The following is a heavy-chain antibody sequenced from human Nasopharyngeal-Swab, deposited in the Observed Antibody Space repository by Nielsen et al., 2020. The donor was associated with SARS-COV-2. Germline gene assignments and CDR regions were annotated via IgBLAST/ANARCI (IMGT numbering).Heavy chain of an antibody. CDR1: GFTFDDYA. Sequence: SCAASGFTFDDYAMHWVRQAPGKGLEWVSGISWNSGSIGYADSVKGRFTISRDNAKNSLYLQMNSLRAEDTALYYCAKGHYDILTGSLYYYGMDVWGQGTTVTVSS. V-gene: IGHV3-9*01. CDR3: AKGHYDILTGSLYYYGMDV. D-gene: IGHD3-9*01. J-gene: IGHJ6*02. CDR2: ISWNSGSI.